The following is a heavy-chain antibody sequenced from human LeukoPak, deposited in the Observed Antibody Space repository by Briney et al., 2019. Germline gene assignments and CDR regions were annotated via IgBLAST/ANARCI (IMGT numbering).Heavy chain of an antibody. CDR1: GDSVSSNNAA. Sequence: SQTLSLTCAISGDSVSSNNAAWNWIRQSPSRGLEWLGRTYYRSKWYSDSAVSVKSRISINPDTSKNQVSLHLDSVTPDDTAVYYCARQAGVSGWPGALVPDNWFDPWGQGTLVTVSS. CDR3: ARQAGVSGWPGALVPDNWFDP. D-gene: IGHD2-2*01. J-gene: IGHJ5*02. CDR2: TYYRSKWYS. V-gene: IGHV6-1*01.